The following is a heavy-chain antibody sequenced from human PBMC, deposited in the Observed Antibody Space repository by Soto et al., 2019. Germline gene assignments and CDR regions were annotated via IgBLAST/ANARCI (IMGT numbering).Heavy chain of an antibody. D-gene: IGHD3-22*01. V-gene: IGHV3-21*06. CDR3: AREGVHNYNEYYFDY. CDR1: GFTFSYYA. CDR2: ISGIRDYI. J-gene: IGHJ4*02. Sequence: GGSLRLSCAASGFTFSYYALHWVRRAPGKGLEWVSSISGIRDYIRYADSVKGRFTISRDNAKTSLYLQMNSLTAEDAAVYYCAREGVHNYNEYYFDYWGQGTLVTVSS.